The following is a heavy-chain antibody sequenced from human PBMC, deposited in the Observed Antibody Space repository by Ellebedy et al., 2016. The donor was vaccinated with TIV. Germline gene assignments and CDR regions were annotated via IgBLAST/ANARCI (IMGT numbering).Heavy chain of an antibody. V-gene: IGHV3-23*01. J-gene: IGHJ4*01. CDR2: ISGSGGST. D-gene: IGHD6-6*01. CDR3: AKNREYSSSPSLVN. Sequence: PGGSLRLSCAASGFTFSSYAMNWVRQAPGKGLKWVSGISGSGGSTYYADSVKGRFTISRDNSRNMVYLQMNSLRDEDTALYYCAKNREYSSSPSLVNWGQGTLVTVSS. CDR1: GFTFSSYA.